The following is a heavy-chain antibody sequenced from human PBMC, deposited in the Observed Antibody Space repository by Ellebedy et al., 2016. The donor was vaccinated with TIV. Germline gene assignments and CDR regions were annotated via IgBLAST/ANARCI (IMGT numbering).Heavy chain of an antibody. Sequence: MPSETLSLTCSVSGGFVSGYYWNWIRQFPGEGLQWIGYIYGPRTTNYNPSLKGRVTISMDTARRQVSLKMTPVTAADTAVYYCARRYSGSSYHYFDYWGQGTLVIVSS. V-gene: IGHV4-4*08. D-gene: IGHD1-26*01. CDR2: IYGPRTT. CDR1: GGFVSGYY. J-gene: IGHJ4*02. CDR3: ARRYSGSSYHYFDY.